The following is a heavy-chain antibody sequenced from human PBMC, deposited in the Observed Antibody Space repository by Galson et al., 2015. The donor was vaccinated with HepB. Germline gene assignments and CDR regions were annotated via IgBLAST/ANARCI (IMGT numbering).Heavy chain of an antibody. Sequence: SLRLSCAASGFTFSSYAMHWVRQAPGKGLEWVAVISYDGSNKYYADSVKGRFTISRDNSKNTLYLQMNSLRAEDTAVYYCANNNPYSSSWGYYYYYGMDVWGQGTTVTVSS. CDR2: ISYDGSNK. D-gene: IGHD6-13*01. J-gene: IGHJ6*02. V-gene: IGHV3-30-3*01. CDR1: GFTFSSYA. CDR3: ANNNPYSSSWGYYYYYGMDV.